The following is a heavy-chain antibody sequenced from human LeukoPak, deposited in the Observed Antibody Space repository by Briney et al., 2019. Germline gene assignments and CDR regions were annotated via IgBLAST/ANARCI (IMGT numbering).Heavy chain of an antibody. J-gene: IGHJ5*02. CDR1: GYTFTSYG. CDR2: ISAYNGNT. CDR3: ARVYYDFWSGYFNWFDP. Sequence: ASAKVSCKASGYTFTSYGISWVRQAPGQGLERMGWISAYNGNTNYAQKLQGRVTMTTDTSTSTAYMELRSLRSDDTAVYYCARVYYDFWSGYFNWFDPWGQGTLVTVSS. D-gene: IGHD3-3*01. V-gene: IGHV1-18*01.